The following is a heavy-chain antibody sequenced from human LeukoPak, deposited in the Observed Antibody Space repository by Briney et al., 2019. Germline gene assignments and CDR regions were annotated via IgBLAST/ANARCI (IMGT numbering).Heavy chain of an antibody. CDR1: GYSFTNYW. CDR3: ARRSSGPGWFDP. J-gene: IGHJ5*02. D-gene: IGHD6-19*01. V-gene: IGHV5-51*01. CDR2: IYPGDSDT. Sequence: GEPLQTPCKGSGYSFTNYWTPWVRQMPGKGLERMGIIYPGDSDTRYSPSFQGQVTISADKSISTAYLQWSRLKASDTAMYYCARRSSGPGWFDPWGQGTLVTVSS.